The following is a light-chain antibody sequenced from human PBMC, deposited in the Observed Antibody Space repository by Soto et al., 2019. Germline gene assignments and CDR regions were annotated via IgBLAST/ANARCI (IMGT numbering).Light chain of an antibody. CDR2: EDS. J-gene: IGLJ2*01. Sequence: SYELTQPPAVSLAPGQTASITCVGDNVGGKSVHWYQQKAGQAPVLVIHEDSDRPSGIPERFSGSNSANTATLTISRVEAGDEAAYYCQVLDTCSLHAIFGGGTKVTVL. CDR1: NVGGKS. CDR3: QVLDTCSLHAI. V-gene: IGLV3-21*02.